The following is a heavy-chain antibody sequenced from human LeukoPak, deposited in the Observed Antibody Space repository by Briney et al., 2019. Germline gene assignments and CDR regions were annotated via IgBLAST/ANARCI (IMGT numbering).Heavy chain of an antibody. Sequence: GGSLRLSCAASGFTFSSYGMHWVRQAPGKGLEWVAVISYDGSNKYYADSVKGRFTISRDNSKNTLYLQMNSLRAEDTAVYYCARGYSYGLYPPDYWGQGTLVTVSS. CDR3: ARGYSYGLYPPDY. J-gene: IGHJ4*02. V-gene: IGHV3-30*03. D-gene: IGHD5-18*01. CDR1: GFTFSSYG. CDR2: ISYDGSNK.